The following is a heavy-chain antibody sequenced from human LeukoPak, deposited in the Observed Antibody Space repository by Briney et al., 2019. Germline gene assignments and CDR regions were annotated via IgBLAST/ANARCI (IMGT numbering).Heavy chain of an antibody. J-gene: IGHJ4*02. Sequence: SVTVSCKASGYTFTGDYVHWVRQAPGQGLEWMGWINPNSGGTDYAQKFQGRVTLTSDTSISTVYMELSRLRSNDTAVYYCATHTTMPLWGQGTMVTVSS. V-gene: IGHV1-2*02. CDR3: ATHTTMPL. CDR2: INPNSGGT. CDR1: GYTFTGDY. D-gene: IGHD5-18*01.